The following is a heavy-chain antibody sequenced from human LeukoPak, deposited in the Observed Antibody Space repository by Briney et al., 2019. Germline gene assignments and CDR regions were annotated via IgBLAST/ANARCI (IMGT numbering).Heavy chain of an antibody. V-gene: IGHV4-34*01. CDR2: INHSGST. J-gene: IGHJ4*02. CDR1: GGSFSGYY. Sequence: SETLSLTCAVYGGSFSGYYWSWIRQPPGKGLEWIGEINHSGSTNYNPSLKSRVTISVDTSKNQFSLKLSSVTAADTAVYYCARGRYSSGWYRRGWPVDYWGRGTLVTVSS. CDR3: ARGRYSSGWYRRGWPVDY. D-gene: IGHD6-19*01.